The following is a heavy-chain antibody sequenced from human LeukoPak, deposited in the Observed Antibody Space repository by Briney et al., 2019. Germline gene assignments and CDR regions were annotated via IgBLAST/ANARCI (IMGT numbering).Heavy chain of an antibody. CDR2: IWYDGSNK. D-gene: IGHD5-24*01. J-gene: IGHJ4*02. Sequence: PGGSLRLSCAASGFTFSRFGMHWVRQAPGKGLEWVAVIWYDGSNKYYGESAKGRFTISRDNSKNTLYLHMNSLRAEDTAVYYCARDHDGYSSLDYWGQGTLVTVSS. CDR3: ARDHDGYSSLDY. V-gene: IGHV3-33*01. CDR1: GFTFSRFG.